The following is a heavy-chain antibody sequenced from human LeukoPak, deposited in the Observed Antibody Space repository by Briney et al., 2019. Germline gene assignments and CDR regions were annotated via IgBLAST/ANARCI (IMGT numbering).Heavy chain of an antibody. D-gene: IGHD1-26*01. CDR1: GYTFTSYA. CDR2: SSAYNGNT. V-gene: IGHV1-18*01. Sequence: GASVKVSCKASGYTFTSYAITSVRQAPGQGLEWMGWSSAYNGNTNYAQNLQGRVSMTTDTSTTTAYMVVRSLRSDDTAVYFCARSKVGATIDYWGQGTLVTVSS. CDR3: ARSKVGATIDY. J-gene: IGHJ4*02.